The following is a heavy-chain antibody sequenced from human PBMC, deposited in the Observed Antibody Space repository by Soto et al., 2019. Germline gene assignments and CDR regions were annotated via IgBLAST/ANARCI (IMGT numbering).Heavy chain of an antibody. V-gene: IGHV4-4*02. D-gene: IGHD2-15*01. CDR3: ARGRRDIVVVGPYFDY. J-gene: IGHJ4*02. CDR2: IYHSGST. CDR1: SGSISSSNW. Sequence: SETLSLTCAVSSGSISSSNWWSWVRQPPGKGLEWIGEIYHSGSTNYNPSLKSRVTISVDKSKNQFSLKLSSVTAADTAVYYCARGRRDIVVVGPYFDYWGQGTLVTVSS.